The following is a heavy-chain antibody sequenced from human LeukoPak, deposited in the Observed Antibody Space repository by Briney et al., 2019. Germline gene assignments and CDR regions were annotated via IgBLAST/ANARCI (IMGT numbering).Heavy chain of an antibody. CDR2: ISAYNGNT. J-gene: IGHJ5*02. CDR1: GYTFTSYG. D-gene: IGHD4-17*01. CDR3: AREGTTVTTSGWFDP. Sequence: AASVKVSCKASGYTFTSYGISWVRQAPGQGLEWMGWISAYNGNTNYAQKLQGRVTMTTDTSTSTAYMELRSLRSDDTAVYYCAREGTTVTTSGWFDPWGQGTLVTVSS. V-gene: IGHV1-18*01.